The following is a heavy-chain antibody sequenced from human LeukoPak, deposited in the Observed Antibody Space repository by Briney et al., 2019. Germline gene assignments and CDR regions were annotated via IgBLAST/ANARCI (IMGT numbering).Heavy chain of an antibody. D-gene: IGHD5-18*01. CDR3: ARDLDTAMVLDY. CDR1: GFTFSSYG. V-gene: IGHV3-33*01. Sequence: PGGSLRLSCAASGFTFSSYGMHWVRQAPGKGLEWVAVIWYDGSNKYYADSVKGRFTISRDNSKNTLYLQMNSLRAEDTAVYYCARDLDTAMVLDYWGQGALVVVSS. CDR2: IWYDGSNK. J-gene: IGHJ4*02.